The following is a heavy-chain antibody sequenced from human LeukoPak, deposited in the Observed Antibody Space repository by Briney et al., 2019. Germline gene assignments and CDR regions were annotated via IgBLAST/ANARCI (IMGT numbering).Heavy chain of an antibody. J-gene: IGHJ4*02. CDR1: GFTFSSYA. Sequence: PGGSLRLSCAASGFTFSSYAMHWVRQAPGKGLEWVAVISYDGSNKYYADSVKGRFTISRDDSKNALYLQMSSLRTEDTAVYYCAKSKSGASYFDYWGQGTLVTVSS. CDR3: AKSKSGASYFDY. D-gene: IGHD1-26*01. CDR2: ISYDGSNK. V-gene: IGHV3-30-3*02.